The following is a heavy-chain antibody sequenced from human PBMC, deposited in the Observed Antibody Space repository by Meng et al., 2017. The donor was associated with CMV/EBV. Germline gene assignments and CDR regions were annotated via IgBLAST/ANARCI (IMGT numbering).Heavy chain of an antibody. Sequence: ASVKVSCKASGFTFTGYYIHWVRQAPGQGLEWMGWIDPSSGGTNYAQRFQGRVTMTRDTSISTAYMELSRLRSDDTAVYYCARGYCSSTSCRTGVWFDPWGQGTLVTVSS. CDR3: ARGYCSSTSCRTGVWFDP. J-gene: IGHJ5*02. V-gene: IGHV1-2*02. D-gene: IGHD2-2*01. CDR2: IDPSSGGT. CDR1: GFTFTGYY.